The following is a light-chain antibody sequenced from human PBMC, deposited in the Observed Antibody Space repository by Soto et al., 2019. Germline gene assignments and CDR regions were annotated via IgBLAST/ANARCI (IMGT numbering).Light chain of an antibody. V-gene: IGLV2-14*03. Sequence: QSALTQPASVSGSPGQSITISCTGASSDVGGYNYVSWYQQHPGKAPKLMIYDVSDRPSGVSNRFSGSKSGNTASLTISGLQAEDEADYLCSSYTSSSTPFVFGTGTKVTVL. CDR3: SSYTSSSTPFV. J-gene: IGLJ1*01. CDR2: DVS. CDR1: SSDVGGYNY.